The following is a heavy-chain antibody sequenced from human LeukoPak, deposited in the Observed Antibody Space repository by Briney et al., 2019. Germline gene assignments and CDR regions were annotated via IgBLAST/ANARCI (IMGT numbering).Heavy chain of an antibody. J-gene: IGHJ4*02. CDR2: ISSSSSYI. D-gene: IGHD6-6*01. V-gene: IGHV3-11*06. Sequence: GGSLRLSCAASGFTFSDYYMSWIRQAPGKGLEWVSYISSSSSYIYYADSVKGRFTISRDNAKNSLYLQMNSLRAEDTAVYYCARGLVSPTKPVDYWGQGTLVTVSS. CDR1: GFTFSDYY. CDR3: ARGLVSPTKPVDY.